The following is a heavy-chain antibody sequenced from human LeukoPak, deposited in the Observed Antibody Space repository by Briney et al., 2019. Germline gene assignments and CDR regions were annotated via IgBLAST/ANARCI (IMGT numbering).Heavy chain of an antibody. CDR1: AXRFTNYW. CDR2: IYPGDSDT. Sequence: GESLKISCKGSAXRFTNYWSGWVRQMPGKGLEWMGIIYPGDSDTRYSPSFQGQVTISADKSISTAYLQWSSLKASDTAMYYCARWAATGTGLDYWGQGTLVTVSS. J-gene: IGHJ4*02. D-gene: IGHD6-13*01. V-gene: IGHV5-51*01. CDR3: ARWAATGTGLDY.